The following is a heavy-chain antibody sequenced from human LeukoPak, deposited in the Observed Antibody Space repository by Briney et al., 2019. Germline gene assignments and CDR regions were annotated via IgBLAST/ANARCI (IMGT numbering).Heavy chain of an antibody. J-gene: IGHJ4*02. V-gene: IGHV3-7*01. CDR2: IKKDGSET. CDR1: GFTFSQYW. CDR3: AQDSYGPDDY. D-gene: IGHD5-18*01. Sequence: GGSLRLSCAASGFTFSQYWMSWFRQAPGKGLEWVAHIKKDGSETNYVDSVKGRSIISRDNTDSSLYLQMNSLRAEDTAVYYCAQDSYGPDDYWGQGTLVTVSS.